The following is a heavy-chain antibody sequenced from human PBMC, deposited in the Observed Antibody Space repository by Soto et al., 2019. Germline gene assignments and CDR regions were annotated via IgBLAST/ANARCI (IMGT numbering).Heavy chain of an antibody. V-gene: IGHV3-23*01. CDR1: GLTFGSRA. CDR3: AREYTAWPLAYGLDV. D-gene: IGHD2-2*02. J-gene: IGHJ6*02. Sequence: GGSLRLSCVASGLTFGSRAMSWVRQSPGEGLEWVSTITDTGGDAKYADSVRGRFAISRDNSKNSVSLQMNSLRAEDTAVYYCAREYTAWPLAYGLDVWGQGTTVTVSS. CDR2: ITDTGGDA.